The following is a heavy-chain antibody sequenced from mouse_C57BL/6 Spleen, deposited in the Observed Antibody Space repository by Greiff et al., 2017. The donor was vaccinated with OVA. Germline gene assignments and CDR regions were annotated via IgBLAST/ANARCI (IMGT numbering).Heavy chain of an antibody. CDR2: INPSTGGT. D-gene: IGHD3-2*02. CDR1: GYSFTGYY. Sequence: EVQLQQSGPELVKPGASVKISCKASGYSFTGYYMNWVKQSPEKSLEWIGEINPSTGGTTYNQKFKAKATLTVDNSSSTAYMQLKSLTSEDSAVYYCARLDSSGYGAMDYWGQGTSVTVSS. V-gene: IGHV1-42*01. CDR3: ARLDSSGYGAMDY. J-gene: IGHJ4*01.